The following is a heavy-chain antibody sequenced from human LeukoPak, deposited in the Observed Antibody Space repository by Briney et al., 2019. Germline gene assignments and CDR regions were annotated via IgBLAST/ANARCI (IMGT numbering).Heavy chain of an antibody. CDR3: ASFSVAGRTRGAFDI. D-gene: IGHD6-19*01. CDR1: GITFSNYA. V-gene: IGHV3-23*01. Sequence: GGSLRLSCVASGITFSNYAVSWVRQAPEKGLDWVSVISGSAHKIRYADSVKGRFTISRDNAKNSLYLQMNSLRAEDTAVYYCASFSVAGRTRGAFDIWGQGTMVTVSS. CDR2: ISGSAHKI. J-gene: IGHJ3*02.